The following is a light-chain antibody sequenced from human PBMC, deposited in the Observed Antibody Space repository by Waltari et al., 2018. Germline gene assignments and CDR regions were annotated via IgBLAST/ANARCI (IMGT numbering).Light chain of an antibody. Sequence: QSALTQPASVSGSPGQSITISCAGSSSDIATYNYVSWYQQHAGKAPKLLIYDVHDRPSGVSNRVSGSKSGHTASLTISGLQAEDEAEYYCRSYTNSGLWVFGGGTKLTVL. V-gene: IGLV2-14*03. CDR2: DVH. J-gene: IGLJ3*02. CDR1: SSDIATYNY. CDR3: RSYTNSGLWV.